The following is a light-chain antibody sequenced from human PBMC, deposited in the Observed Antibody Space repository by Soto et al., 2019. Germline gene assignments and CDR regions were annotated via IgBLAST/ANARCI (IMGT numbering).Light chain of an antibody. CDR2: YDS. Sequence: SYELTQPPSVSVAPGKTARITCGGNNIGSESVHWYQQKPGQAPILVISYDSDRPSGIPERFSGSNSGNTATLTITRVEAGDEADYYCQVWHSSSDHRVFGTGTKVTVL. V-gene: IGLV3-21*04. CDR1: NIGSES. CDR3: QVWHSSSDHRV. J-gene: IGLJ1*01.